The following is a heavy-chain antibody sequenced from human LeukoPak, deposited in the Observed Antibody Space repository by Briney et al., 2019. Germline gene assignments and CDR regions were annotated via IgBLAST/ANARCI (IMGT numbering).Heavy chain of an antibody. CDR2: TYSSGST. V-gene: IGHV4-4*07. CDR3: AGGDYSGDLWY. J-gene: IGHJ4*02. CDR1: DGSISSYS. Sequence: SETLSLTCTVSDGSISSYSWSWIRQPAGKGLEWIGRTYSSGSTNYNPSLKSRVTISVDTSKNQFSLKLSSVTAADTAVYYCAGGDYSGDLWYWGQGTLVTVSS. D-gene: IGHD4-11*01.